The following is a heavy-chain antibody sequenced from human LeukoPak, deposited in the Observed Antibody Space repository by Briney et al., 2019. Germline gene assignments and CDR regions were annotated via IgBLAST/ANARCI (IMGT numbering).Heavy chain of an antibody. V-gene: IGHV1-8*01. J-gene: IGHJ4*02. Sequence: GASVKVSCKASGYTFTSYDINWVRQATGQGLEWMGWMNPNSGNTGYAQKFQGRGTITRNTAIITVYMEVSSLRSEGTAVYYCARGPIAARRGLFDYWGQGTLVTVSS. CDR2: MNPNSGNT. CDR1: GYTFTSYD. CDR3: ARGPIAARRGLFDY. D-gene: IGHD6-6*01.